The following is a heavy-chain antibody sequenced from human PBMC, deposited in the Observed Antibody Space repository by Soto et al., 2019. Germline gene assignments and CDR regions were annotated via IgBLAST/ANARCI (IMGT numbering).Heavy chain of an antibody. V-gene: IGHV4-30-4*01. D-gene: IGHD3-3*01. Sequence: SETLSLTCTVSGGSISSGDYYWSWICQPPGKGLEWIGYIYYSGSTYYNPSLKSRVTISVDTSKNQFSLKLSSVTAADTAVYYCAISSDYYFDYWGQGTLVTVSS. J-gene: IGHJ4*02. CDR2: IYYSGST. CDR1: GGSISSGDYY. CDR3: AISSDYYFDY.